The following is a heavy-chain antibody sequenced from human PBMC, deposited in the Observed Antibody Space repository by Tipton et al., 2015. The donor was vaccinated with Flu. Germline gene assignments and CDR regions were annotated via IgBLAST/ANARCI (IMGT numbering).Heavy chain of an antibody. CDR2: FSASRGTT. Sequence: SLRLSCAVSGFTFSRYGMSWVRQAPGKGLEWVSGFSASRGTTYFADSVKGRFTISRDNYKNTLYLQMNNVRADDTAVYYCAREGSAGGNFDSWGQGILVTVSS. CDR1: GFTFSRYG. CDR3: AREGSAGGNFDS. J-gene: IGHJ4*02. D-gene: IGHD2-15*01. V-gene: IGHV3-23*01.